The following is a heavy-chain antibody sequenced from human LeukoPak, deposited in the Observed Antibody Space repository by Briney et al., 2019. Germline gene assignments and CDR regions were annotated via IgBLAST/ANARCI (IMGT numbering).Heavy chain of an antibody. CDR3: AKAFRPYYDSSGYPFDY. Sequence: GGSLRLSCAASGFTFSSYGMHWVRQAPGKGLEWVAFIRYDGSNKYYADSVKGRFTISRDNSKNTLYLQMNSLRAEDTAVYYCAKAFRPYYDSSGYPFDYWGQGTLVTVSS. V-gene: IGHV3-30*02. J-gene: IGHJ4*02. D-gene: IGHD3-22*01. CDR1: GFTFSSYG. CDR2: IRYDGSNK.